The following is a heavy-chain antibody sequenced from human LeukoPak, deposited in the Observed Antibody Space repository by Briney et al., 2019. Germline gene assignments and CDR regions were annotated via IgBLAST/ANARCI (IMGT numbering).Heavy chain of an antibody. J-gene: IGHJ6*02. CDR1: GYTFTSYY. Sequence: ASVKVSCKASGYTFTSYYMHWVRQAPGQGLEWMGLINPSGGSTSYAQKFQGRVTMTRDTSTSTVYMELSSLRSEDTAVYYCARTNMGSSSWYYYYGMDVWGQGTTVTVSS. CDR2: INPSGGST. CDR3: ARTNMGSSSWYYYYGMDV. V-gene: IGHV1-46*01. D-gene: IGHD6-13*01.